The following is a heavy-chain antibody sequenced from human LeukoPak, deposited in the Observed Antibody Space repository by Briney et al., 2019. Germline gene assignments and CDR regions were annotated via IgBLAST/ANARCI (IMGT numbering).Heavy chain of an antibody. J-gene: IGHJ6*03. CDR1: GGSISSGGYY. Sequence: SETLSLTCTVSGGSISSGGYYWSWIRQHPGKGLEWIGYISNSGSTHYNPSLESRVTISVDTSKSQFSLKLSSVTAADTAVYYCARVPQAAATGFYYYFYMDVWGKGTTVTVSS. CDR3: ARVPQAAATGFYYYFYMDV. D-gene: IGHD1-14*01. V-gene: IGHV4-31*03. CDR2: ISNSGST.